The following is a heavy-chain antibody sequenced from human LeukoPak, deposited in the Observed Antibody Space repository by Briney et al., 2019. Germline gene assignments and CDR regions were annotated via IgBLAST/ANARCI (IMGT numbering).Heavy chain of an antibody. D-gene: IGHD6-13*01. J-gene: IGHJ5*02. CDR3: ARDQSSSWYWFDP. CDR1: GGSISSGGYS. Sequence: PSQTLSLTCAVSGGSISSGGYSWNWIRQPPGKGLEWIGYIYHSGTTYYNPSLKSRVTISVDRSKNQFSLKLSSATAADTAVYYCARDQSSSWYWFDPWGQGTLVTVSS. CDR2: IYHSGTT. V-gene: IGHV4-30-2*01.